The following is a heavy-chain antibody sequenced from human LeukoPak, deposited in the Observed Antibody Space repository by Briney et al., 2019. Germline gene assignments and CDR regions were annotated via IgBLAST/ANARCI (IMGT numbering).Heavy chain of an antibody. CDR1: GGSISSYY. CDR2: IYYSGST. Sequence: SETLSLTCTVSGGSISSYYWSWIRQPPGKGLEWIGYIYYSGSTNYNPSLKSRVTISVDTSKNQFSLKLSSVTAADTAVYYCARERGHSSGWYSFDYWGQGTLVTVSS. J-gene: IGHJ4*02. D-gene: IGHD6-19*01. CDR3: ARERGHSSGWYSFDY. V-gene: IGHV4-59*12.